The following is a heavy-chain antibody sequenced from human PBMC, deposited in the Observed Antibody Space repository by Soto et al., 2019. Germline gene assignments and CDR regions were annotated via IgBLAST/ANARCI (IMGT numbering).Heavy chain of an antibody. CDR3: AKDQDKGGAVYYFDY. Sequence: GGSLRLSCAASGFTFTSYGMHWVRQAPGKGLEWVAVISYDGRNKYHADSVKGRFTISRDNSKNTVYLQMNSLRGEDTAVYYCAKDQDKGGAVYYFDYWGQGTQVTVSS. J-gene: IGHJ4*02. V-gene: IGHV3-30*18. CDR1: GFTFTSYG. CDR2: ISYDGRNK. D-gene: IGHD1-26*01.